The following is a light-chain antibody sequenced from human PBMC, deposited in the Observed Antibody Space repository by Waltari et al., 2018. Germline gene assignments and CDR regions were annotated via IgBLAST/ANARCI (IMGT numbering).Light chain of an antibody. CDR2: DVS. CDR1: SGNVGPYAL. V-gene: IGLV2-14*03. J-gene: IGLJ3*02. CDR3: SSYTSIRTWV. Sequence: QSALPQPASVSGSPGQSIIISCTGTSGNVGPYALVSWYQQHPGKAPKLMIYDVSNRPSGISNRFSGSKSGNTASLTISGLQAEDEADYYCSSYTSIRTWVFGGGTKLTVL.